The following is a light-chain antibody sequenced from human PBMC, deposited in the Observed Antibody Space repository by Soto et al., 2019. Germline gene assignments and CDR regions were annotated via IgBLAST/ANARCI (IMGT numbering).Light chain of an antibody. Sequence: QSVLTQPPSASGTPGQRVTISCSGSSSNIGSNTVDWYQQLPGTAPRLLIYSNNQRPSGVPDRFSGSKSGTSASLAISGLQSDDEGDYYCAAWDDSLNGDVVFGGGTKLTVL. CDR1: SSNIGSNT. CDR2: SNN. V-gene: IGLV1-44*01. CDR3: AAWDDSLNGDVV. J-gene: IGLJ2*01.